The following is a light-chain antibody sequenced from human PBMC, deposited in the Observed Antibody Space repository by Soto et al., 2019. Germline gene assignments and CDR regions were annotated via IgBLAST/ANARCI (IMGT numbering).Light chain of an antibody. CDR3: TSNAVSNTFVV. CDR2: EVI. J-gene: IGLJ2*01. V-gene: IGLV2-8*01. CDR1: SSDVGSYNY. Sequence: QSALTQPPSASGSPGQSVTISCTGTSSDVGSYNYVSWYQQHPGKAPKLMIYEVIKRPSGVPDRFSGSKSGNTASLTVSGLQAEDEADYYCTSNAVSNTFVVFGGGTKLTVL.